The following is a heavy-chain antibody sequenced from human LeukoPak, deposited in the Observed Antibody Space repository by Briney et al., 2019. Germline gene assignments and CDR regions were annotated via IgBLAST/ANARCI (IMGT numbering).Heavy chain of an antibody. CDR1: GFTFSSYS. J-gene: IGHJ4*02. D-gene: IGHD3-10*01. CDR2: ISSSSSTI. Sequence: GGSLRLSCAASGFTFSSYSMNWVRQAPGKGLEWVSYISSSSSTIYYADSVKGRFTISRDNAKNSLYLQMNSLRDEDTAVYYCARDAPAPTTSITMVQGLELFDDSGYWGQGTLVTVSS. V-gene: IGHV3-48*02. CDR3: ARDAPAPTTSITMVQGLELFDDSGY.